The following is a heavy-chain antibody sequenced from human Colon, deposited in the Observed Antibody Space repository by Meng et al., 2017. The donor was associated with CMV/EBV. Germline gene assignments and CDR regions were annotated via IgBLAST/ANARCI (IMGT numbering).Heavy chain of an antibody. Sequence: SCATSGFTFDSYAMHWVRQTPGKGLEWVALISFDGRNTYYADSVKGRFTISRDNFKVTLYLQMNSVRLEDTAVYYCARAGLSLHNYLDYWGQGTLVTVSS. CDR1: GFTFDSYA. CDR3: ARAGLSLHNYLDY. V-gene: IGHV3-30*04. J-gene: IGHJ4*02. CDR2: ISFDGRNT. D-gene: IGHD2/OR15-2a*01.